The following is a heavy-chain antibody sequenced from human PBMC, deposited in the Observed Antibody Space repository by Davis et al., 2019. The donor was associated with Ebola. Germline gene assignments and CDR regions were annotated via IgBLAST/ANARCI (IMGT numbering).Heavy chain of an antibody. D-gene: IGHD4-11*01. J-gene: IGHJ4*02. V-gene: IGHV3-30*01. Sequence: PGGSLRLSCVASGFTFSTSTLVWVCQAPGKGLEWVAFLSFDGTNKYYADSVKGRFTISRDDSKDTLYLQMNSLRAEDTALYYCATQGGYSNGGHFDFWGQGTLVTVSS. CDR2: LSFDGTNK. CDR3: ATQGGYSNGGHFDF. CDR1: GFTFSTST.